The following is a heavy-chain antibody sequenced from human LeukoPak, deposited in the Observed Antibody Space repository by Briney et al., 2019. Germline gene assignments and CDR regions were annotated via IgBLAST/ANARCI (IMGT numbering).Heavy chain of an antibody. J-gene: IGHJ4*02. D-gene: IGHD3-22*01. CDR3: ARDATLYDSRAYYYLW. V-gene: IGHV1-69*13. CDR2: LIPMFRTE. CDR1: GRTFRRYA. Sequence: SVKVSCKASGRTFRRYAISWVRQAPGQGLEWMEGLIPMFRTENYAQKFQGRVTITADESTSTANMELTRLRSEDTTVYYCARDATLYDSRAYYYLWWGQGTLVTVSS.